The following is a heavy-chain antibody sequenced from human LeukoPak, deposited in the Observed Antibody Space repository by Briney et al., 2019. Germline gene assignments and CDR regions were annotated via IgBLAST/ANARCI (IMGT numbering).Heavy chain of an antibody. CDR2: IVIGSGNT. CDR3: AALGGSGSQYYYGMDV. D-gene: IGHD3-10*01. V-gene: IGHV1-58*02. J-gene: IGHJ6*02. CDR1: GFTFTSSA. Sequence: SVKVSCKASGFTFTSSAMQWVRHPRGQRLEWKGWIVIGSGNTNYAQKFQERVTITRDMSTSTAYMELSSLRSEDTAVYYCAALGGSGSQYYYGMDVWGQGTTVTVSS.